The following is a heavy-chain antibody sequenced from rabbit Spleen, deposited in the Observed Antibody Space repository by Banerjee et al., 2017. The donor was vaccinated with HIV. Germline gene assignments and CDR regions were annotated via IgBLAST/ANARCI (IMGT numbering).Heavy chain of an antibody. V-gene: IGHV1S7*01. J-gene: IGHJ4*01. CDR3: ARDGTGGSYFAL. D-gene: IGHD8-1*01. Sequence: QLTETGGGLVQPGGSLKLSCKASGFTLSSYYMNWVRQAPGKGLEWIGYIDPVFGITYYANWVNGRFSISRENAQNTVFLQMTSLTAADTATYFCARDGTGGSYFALWGPGTLVTVS. CDR1: GFTLSSYY. CDR2: IDPVFGIT.